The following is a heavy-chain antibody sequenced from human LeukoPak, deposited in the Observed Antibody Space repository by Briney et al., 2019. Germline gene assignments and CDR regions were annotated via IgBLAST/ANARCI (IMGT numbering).Heavy chain of an antibody. CDR3: ARDVAQLWFGYYYGMDV. J-gene: IGHJ6*02. V-gene: IGHV3-30*04. Sequence: GGSLRLSCAASGFTFSSYAMHWARQAPGKGLEWVAVISYAGSNKYYADSVKGRFTISRDNSKNTLYLQMNSLRAEDTAVYYCARDVAQLWFGYYYGMDVWGQGTTVTVSS. D-gene: IGHD5-18*01. CDR2: ISYAGSNK. CDR1: GFTFSSYA.